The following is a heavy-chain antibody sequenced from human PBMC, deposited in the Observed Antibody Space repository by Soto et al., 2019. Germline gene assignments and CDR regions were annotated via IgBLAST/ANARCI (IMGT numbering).Heavy chain of an antibody. Sequence: QVQLVQSGPEVKKPGASVKVSCKASGYIFPSYGISWVRQAPGQGLEWVGWISAYNGYTNYAQKFQGRVTMTTDTSTTTAYMEMRSLRSDDPAVYYCARREGDYESGYWGQGTLVTVSS. CDR2: ISAYNGYT. CDR1: GYIFPSYG. V-gene: IGHV1-18*01. CDR3: ARREGDYESGY. D-gene: IGHD4-17*01. J-gene: IGHJ4*02.